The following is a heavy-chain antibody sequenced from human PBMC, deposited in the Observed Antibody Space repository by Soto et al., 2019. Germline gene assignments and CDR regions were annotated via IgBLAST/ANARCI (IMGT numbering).Heavy chain of an antibody. CDR1: GGSVSSGSYY. Sequence: QVQLQESGPGLVKPSETLSLTCTVSGGSVSSGSYYWSWIRQPPGKGLEWIGYIYYSGSTNYNPSPKGRVTISVGTSKNQFSLKLSSVTAADTAVYYCARALRAYCGGDCYSAYFDYWGQGTLVTVSS. J-gene: IGHJ4*02. CDR3: ARALRAYCGGDCYSAYFDY. D-gene: IGHD2-21*02. CDR2: IYYSGST. V-gene: IGHV4-61*01.